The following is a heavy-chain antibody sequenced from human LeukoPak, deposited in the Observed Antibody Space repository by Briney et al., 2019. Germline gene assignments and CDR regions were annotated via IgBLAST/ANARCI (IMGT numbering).Heavy chain of an antibody. Sequence: ASVKVSCKASGGTFSSYAISWVRQAPGQGLEWMGWISAYNGNTNYAQKLQGRVTMTTDTSTSTAYMELRSLRSDDTAVYYCAKDWHILTGRNCFDPWGQGTLVTVSS. V-gene: IGHV1-18*01. J-gene: IGHJ5*01. D-gene: IGHD3-9*01. CDR1: GGTFSSYA. CDR2: ISAYNGNT. CDR3: AKDWHILTGRNCFDP.